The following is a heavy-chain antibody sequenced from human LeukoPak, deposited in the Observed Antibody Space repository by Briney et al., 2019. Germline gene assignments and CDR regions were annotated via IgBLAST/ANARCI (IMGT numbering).Heavy chain of an antibody. CDR1: GFTFSSYS. V-gene: IGHV3-21*01. J-gene: IGHJ6*02. D-gene: IGHD2-15*01. CDR2: ISSSSSYI. Sequence: PGGSLRLSCAASGFTFSSYSMNWVRQAPGKGLEWVSSISSSSSYIYYADSVKGRFTISRDNAKNSLYLQMNSLRAEDTAVYYCARDEVVVAASSYGMDVWGQGTTVTVSS. CDR3: ARDEVVVAASSYGMDV.